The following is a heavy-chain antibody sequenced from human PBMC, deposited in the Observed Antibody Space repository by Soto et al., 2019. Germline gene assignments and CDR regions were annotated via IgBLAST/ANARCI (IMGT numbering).Heavy chain of an antibody. J-gene: IGHJ6*02. CDR3: AKDNSPGDYSNYGMDV. CDR1: GFTFSSYG. Sequence: QVQLVESGGGVVQPGRSLRLSCAASGFTFSSYGMHWVRQAPGKGLEWVAVISYDGSNKYYADSVNGRFTISRDNSKNTLYLQMNSLRAEDTAVYYCAKDNSPGDYSNYGMDVWGQGTTVPVSS. D-gene: IGHD4-4*01. V-gene: IGHV3-30*18. CDR2: ISYDGSNK.